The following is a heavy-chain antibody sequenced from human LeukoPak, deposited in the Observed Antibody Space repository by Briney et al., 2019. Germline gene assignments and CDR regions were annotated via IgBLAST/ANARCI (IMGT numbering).Heavy chain of an antibody. CDR2: IYPGDSDT. J-gene: IGHJ6*03. CDR3: ARLIVLPAATTFLRYMDV. D-gene: IGHD2-2*01. Sequence: GESLKISCQGSGYTFTSYWIAWVRQLPGKGLEWMGIIYPGDSDTRYSPSFQGQVTISADKSISTAFLQWSSLKASDTAKYYCARLIVLPAATTFLRYMDVWGKGATVTVSS. CDR1: GYTFTSYW. V-gene: IGHV5-51*01.